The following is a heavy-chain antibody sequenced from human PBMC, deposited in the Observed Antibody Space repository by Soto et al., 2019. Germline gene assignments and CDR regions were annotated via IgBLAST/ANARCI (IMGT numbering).Heavy chain of an antibody. CDR3: AMTRLYDTGTNDYHRDALDI. J-gene: IGHJ3*02. Sequence: EVQLLESGGGMVEPRGSLKLSCAASGFSFGTYVMNWVRQAPGKGLECVSGISGSGGRVYSADSVKGRFTISRDNSRNTLYLHMSSLRAEDTAIYYCAMTRLYDTGTNDYHRDALDIWGQETQVTVSS. CDR2: ISGSGGRV. D-gene: IGHD3-22*01. V-gene: IGHV3-23*01. CDR1: GFSFGTYV.